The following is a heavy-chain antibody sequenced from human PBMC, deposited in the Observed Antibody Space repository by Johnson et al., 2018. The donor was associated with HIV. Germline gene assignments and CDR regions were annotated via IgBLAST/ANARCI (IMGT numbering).Heavy chain of an antibody. Sequence: QVQLVESGGGVVQPGGSVRLSCAASGVTFSGYGMHWVRQAPGKGLEWVAFIRDDGSNKYYADSVKGRFTISRDNSKNTLYLQMNSLRAEDTAVYYCARERDSGSYGDAFDIWGQGTMVTVSS. J-gene: IGHJ3*02. CDR1: GVTFSGYG. D-gene: IGHD1-26*01. CDR3: ARERDSGSYGDAFDI. CDR2: IRDDGSNK. V-gene: IGHV3-30*02.